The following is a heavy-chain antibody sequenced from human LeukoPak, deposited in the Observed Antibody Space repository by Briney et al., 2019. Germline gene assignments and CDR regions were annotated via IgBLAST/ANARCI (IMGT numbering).Heavy chain of an antibody. CDR3: ASYDILTGSDY. CDR2: IYYSGST. J-gene: IGHJ4*02. Sequence: SETLSLTCTVSGGSISSYYWSWIRQPPGKGLEWIGYIYYSGSTNYNPSLKSRVTISVDTSKNLFSLKLSSVTAADTAVCYCASYDILTGSDYWGQGTLVTVSS. V-gene: IGHV4-59*01. D-gene: IGHD3-9*01. CDR1: GGSISSYY.